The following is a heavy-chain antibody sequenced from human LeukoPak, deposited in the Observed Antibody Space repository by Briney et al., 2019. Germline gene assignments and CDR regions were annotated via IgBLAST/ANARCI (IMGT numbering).Heavy chain of an antibody. CDR2: ISVYNGNT. J-gene: IGHJ5*02. V-gene: IGHV1-18*01. CDR1: GYIFTSYG. Sequence: ASVKVSCKASGYIFTSYGISWVRQAPGQGLEWMGWISVYNGNTNYAQKLQGRVTMTTDTSTSTAYMELRSLRSDDTAVYYCARDPGYSSSPNWFDPWGQGTLVTVSS. D-gene: IGHD6-13*01. CDR3: ARDPGYSSSPNWFDP.